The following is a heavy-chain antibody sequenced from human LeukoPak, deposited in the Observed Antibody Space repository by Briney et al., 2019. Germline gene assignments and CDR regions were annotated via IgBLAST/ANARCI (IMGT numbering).Heavy chain of an antibody. CDR2: IKPDGNEE. Sequence: PGGSLRLSCSASRFTFSRDWMSWVRHTPGKGLECVAKIKPDGNEEYYMDSVKGRFTISRDNSKNSLYLHLISLRDEDTAIYYCAREIWWRFDHWGQGSLVTVSS. V-gene: IGHV3-7*01. D-gene: IGHD5-12*01. CDR3: AREIWWRFDH. CDR1: RFTFSRDW. J-gene: IGHJ4*02.